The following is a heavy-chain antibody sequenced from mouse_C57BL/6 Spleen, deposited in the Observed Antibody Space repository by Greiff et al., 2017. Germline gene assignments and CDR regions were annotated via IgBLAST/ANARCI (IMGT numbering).Heavy chain of an antibody. V-gene: IGHV5-9*01. J-gene: IGHJ2*01. CDR1: GFTFSSYT. CDR3: ASLYYYGSSYYFDY. D-gene: IGHD1-1*01. Sequence: EVKLVESGGGLVKPGGSLKLSCAASGFTFSSYTMSWVRQTPEKRLEWVATISGGGGNTYYPDSVKGRFTFSRDNAKNTLYLQMSSLRSDDTALYYCASLYYYGSSYYFDYWGQGTTLTVSS. CDR2: ISGGGGNT.